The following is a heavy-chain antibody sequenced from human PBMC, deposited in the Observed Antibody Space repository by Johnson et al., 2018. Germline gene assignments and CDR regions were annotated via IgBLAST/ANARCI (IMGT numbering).Heavy chain of an antibody. J-gene: IGHJ3*02. V-gene: IGHV3-23*04. Sequence: VQLVESGGGVVQPGRSLRLSCAASGFTFSSYGMHWVRQAPGKGLEWVSAISGSGGSTYYADSVKGRFTISRDNSKNTLYLQMNSLRAEDTAVYYCAKDEYPGYALDIWGQGTMVTVSS. CDR2: ISGSGGST. CDR1: GFTFSSYG. CDR3: AKDEYPGYALDI. D-gene: IGHD2-2*01.